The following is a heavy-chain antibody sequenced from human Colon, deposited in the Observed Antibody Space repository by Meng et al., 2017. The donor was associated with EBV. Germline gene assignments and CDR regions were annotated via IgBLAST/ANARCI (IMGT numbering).Heavy chain of an antibody. Sequence: QVTRQESGPGLVKPSETLSLTCAVSGGSISSVYLWTWVRQSPGKGLEWIGEIYHSGSTNYNPSLKSRVTISVDKSKNQFSLKLTSVTAADTAVYYCARGGYYSFDYWGQRTLVTVSS. J-gene: IGHJ4*02. CDR3: ARGGYYSFDY. V-gene: IGHV4-4*02. CDR2: IYHSGST. CDR1: GGSISSVYL. D-gene: IGHD5-18*01.